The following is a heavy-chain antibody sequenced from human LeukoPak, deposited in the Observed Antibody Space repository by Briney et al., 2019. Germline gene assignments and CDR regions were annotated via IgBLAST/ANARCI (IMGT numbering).Heavy chain of an antibody. CDR3: ANTAGYKVY. CDR1: GFTFSGSA. Sequence: GGSLKLSCAASGFTFSGSAMHWVRQAPGKGLEWVSYISSSSSTIYYADSVKGRFTISRDNAENSLYLQMNSLRAEDTAVYYCANTAGYKVYWGQGTLVTVSS. J-gene: IGHJ4*02. D-gene: IGHD1-14*01. V-gene: IGHV3-48*01. CDR2: ISSSSSTI.